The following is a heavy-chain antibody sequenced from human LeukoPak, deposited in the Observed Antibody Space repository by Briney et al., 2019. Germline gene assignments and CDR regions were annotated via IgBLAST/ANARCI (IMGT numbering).Heavy chain of an antibody. CDR1: GFTFSTHV. V-gene: IGHV3-23*01. CDR3: AKEKLRYYDH. CDR2: ISGSGGTI. J-gene: IGHJ4*02. Sequence: GGSLRLSCGASGFTFSTHVMSWVPHATGKGLECVSSISGSGGTIYYADSVKGRFTISRDNSKNTVYLQMSSLTVEDTAIYYCAKEKLRYYDHWGQGALVTVSS. D-gene: IGHD3-16*01.